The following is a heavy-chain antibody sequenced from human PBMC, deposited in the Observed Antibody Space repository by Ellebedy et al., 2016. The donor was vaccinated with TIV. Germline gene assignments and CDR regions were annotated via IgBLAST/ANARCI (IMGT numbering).Heavy chain of an antibody. J-gene: IGHJ4*02. CDR3: ARILGVDWEYYFDY. CDR2: IDWDDDK. D-gene: IGHD3-9*01. Sequence: SGPTLVKPTQTLTLTCTFSGFALSTSGMCVSWIRQPPGKALEWLARIDWDDDKYYSTSLKTRLTISKDPSKNQVVLTMTNMDPVDTATYYCARILGVDWEYYFDYWGQGTLVTVSS. V-gene: IGHV2-70*11. CDR1: GFALSTSGMC.